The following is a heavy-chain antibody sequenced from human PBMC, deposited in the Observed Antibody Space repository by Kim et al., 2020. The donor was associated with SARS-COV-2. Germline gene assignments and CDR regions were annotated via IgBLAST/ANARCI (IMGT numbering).Heavy chain of an antibody. J-gene: IGHJ3*01. V-gene: IGHV4-39*01. Sequence: SETLSLTCSVSGVSMYSSGYYWGWIRQPPGEGLEWIGSVYDSGSTYYNPSLKSRLTISVDTSKKQFSLKLISVSAADTAMYYCARRNSGWNDAFDVWGQGTMVTVSS. CDR3: ARRNSGWNDAFDV. D-gene: IGHD6-19*01. CDR2: VYDSGST. CDR1: GVSMYSSGYY.